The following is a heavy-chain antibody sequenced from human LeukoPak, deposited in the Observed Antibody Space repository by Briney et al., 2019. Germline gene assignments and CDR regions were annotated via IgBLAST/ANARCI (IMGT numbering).Heavy chain of an antibody. CDR3: ARTGDGYNYYNYYYMDV. J-gene: IGHJ6*03. Sequence: SETLSLTCTVSGYSISSAYYWGWIRQPPGKGLEWIGYIYYSVRTNYNPSLKSRVTISVDMPNNQFSLKMSSVTAADTAVYYCARTGDGYNYYNYYYMDVWGKGTTVTVTS. CDR1: GYSISSAYY. CDR2: IYYSVRT. V-gene: IGHV4-61*01. D-gene: IGHD5-24*01.